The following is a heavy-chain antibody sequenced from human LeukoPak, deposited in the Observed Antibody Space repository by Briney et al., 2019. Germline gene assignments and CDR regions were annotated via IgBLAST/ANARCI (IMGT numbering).Heavy chain of an antibody. CDR3: ARDRAAAMEYYYMDV. J-gene: IGHJ6*03. Sequence: GGSLRLSCAASGFTFRSYGMHWVRQAPGEGLEWVAVIWYDGSNKNYADSVKGRFTISRDNSKNTLYLQMNSLRAEDTAVYYCARDRAAAMEYYYMDVWGKGTTVTASS. V-gene: IGHV3-33*01. CDR2: IWYDGSNK. CDR1: GFTFRSYG. D-gene: IGHD2-2*01.